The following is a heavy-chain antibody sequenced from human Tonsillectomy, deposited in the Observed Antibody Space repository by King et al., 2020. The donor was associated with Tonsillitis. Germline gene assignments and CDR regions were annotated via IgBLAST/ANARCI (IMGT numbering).Heavy chain of an antibody. CDR3: ARHSGDGYNSSWFDP. D-gene: IGHD5-24*01. CDR2: IYYSGGT. CDR1: GGSINSYF. J-gene: IGHJ5*02. Sequence: QLQESGPRLVKPSETLSLTCTVSGGSINSYFWSWIRQSPGKGLEWIGYIYYSGGTNYNPSLKSRVSVSVDTSKNQFSLKLSSVTAADTAVYYCARHSGDGYNSSWFDPWGQGTLVTVSS. V-gene: IGHV4-59*08.